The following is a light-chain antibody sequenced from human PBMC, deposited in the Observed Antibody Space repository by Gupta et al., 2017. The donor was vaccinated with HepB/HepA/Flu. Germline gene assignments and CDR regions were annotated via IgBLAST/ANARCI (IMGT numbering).Light chain of an antibody. V-gene: IGLV1-40*01. CDR1: SPNIGASYD. Sequence: QSVLTQPPSVSGAPGQRVTISCSGSSPNIGASYDVHWYQHLPGTAPKLLINANNPRPSGVPDRFSGSKSDTSTFLAITGLQAEDEAHYYCQSFDRSLSALVFGGGTKLTVL. J-gene: IGLJ3*02. CDR2: ANN. CDR3: QSFDRSLSALV.